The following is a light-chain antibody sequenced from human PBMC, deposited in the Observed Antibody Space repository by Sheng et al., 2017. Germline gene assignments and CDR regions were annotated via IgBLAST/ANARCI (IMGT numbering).Light chain of an antibody. V-gene: IGKV1-33*01. J-gene: IGKJ5*01. CDR3: QQYDNLLL. CDR1: QDISNY. Sequence: DIQMTQSPSSLSASVGDRVTITCQASQDISNYLNWYQQKPGKAPKLLIYDASNLETGVQSRFSGSGSGTDFTFTISSLQPEDIATYYCQQYDNLLLFGQGTRLEIK. CDR2: DAS.